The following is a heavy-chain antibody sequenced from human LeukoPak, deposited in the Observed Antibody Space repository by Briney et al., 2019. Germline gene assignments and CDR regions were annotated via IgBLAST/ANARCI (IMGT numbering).Heavy chain of an antibody. J-gene: IGHJ4*02. V-gene: IGHV3-30*18. D-gene: IGHD3-10*01. CDR1: GFTFSSYG. CDR3: ANQIYGSGSYFGF. Sequence: GGSLRLSCAASGFTFSSYGMHWVRQAPGKGLEWVAVISYDGSNKYYADSVKGRFTISRDNSKNTLYLQMNSLRAEDTAVYYCANQIYGSGSYFGFWGQGTLVTVSS. CDR2: ISYDGSNK.